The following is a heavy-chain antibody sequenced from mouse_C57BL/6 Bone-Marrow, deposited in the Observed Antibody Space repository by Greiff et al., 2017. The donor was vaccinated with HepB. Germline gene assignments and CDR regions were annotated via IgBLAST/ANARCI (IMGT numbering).Heavy chain of an antibody. V-gene: IGHV14-4*01. D-gene: IGHD1-1*01. J-gene: IGHJ3*01. CDR2: IEPENGDT. CDR3: TPSPFCYGSSYKAWFAY. Sequence: VQLKESGAELVRPGASVKLSCTASGFNIKDDYMHWVKQRPEQGLEWIGWIEPENGDTEYVSKFQGKATITADTTSNTAYLQLSSLTYEDTAVYYCTPSPFCYGSSYKAWFAYWGQGTLVTVSA. CDR1: GFNIKDDY.